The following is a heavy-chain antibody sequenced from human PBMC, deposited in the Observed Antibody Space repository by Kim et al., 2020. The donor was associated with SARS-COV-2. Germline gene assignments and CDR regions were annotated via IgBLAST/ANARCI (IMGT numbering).Heavy chain of an antibody. CDR3: ARSEGGLLWFGELNDAFDI. V-gene: IGHV3-30*04. J-gene: IGHJ3*02. Sequence: GGSLRLSCAASGFTFSSYAMHWVRQAPGKGLEWVAVISYDGSNKYYADSVKGRFTISRDNSKNTLYLQMNSLRAEDTAVYYCARSEGGLLWFGELNDAFDIWGQGTRVTVSS. CDR2: ISYDGSNK. CDR1: GFTFSSYA. D-gene: IGHD3-10*01.